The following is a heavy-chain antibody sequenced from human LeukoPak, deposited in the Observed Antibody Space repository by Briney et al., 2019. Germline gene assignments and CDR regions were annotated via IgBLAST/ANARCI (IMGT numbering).Heavy chain of an antibody. CDR1: GFIFSGSA. D-gene: IGHD3-10*01. CDR2: IRSTANGYAT. Sequence: GGSLRLSCAVCGFIFSGSALHWVRQASGKGLECVGRIRSTANGYATAYAASVKGRFTISRDDSKNTAYLQMDSLKTEDTAVYYCTGNYYGSGSYADFDYWGQGTLVTVSS. V-gene: IGHV3-73*01. CDR3: TGNYYGSGSYADFDY. J-gene: IGHJ4*02.